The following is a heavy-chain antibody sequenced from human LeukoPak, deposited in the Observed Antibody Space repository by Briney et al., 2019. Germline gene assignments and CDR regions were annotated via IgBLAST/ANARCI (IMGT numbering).Heavy chain of an antibody. V-gene: IGHV3-11*01. CDR1: GFTFSDYY. Sequence: GGSLRLSCAASGFTFSDYYMSWIRRAPGKGLEWVSYISSSGSTIYYADSVKGRFTTSRDNAKNSLYLQMNSLRAEDTAVYYCARDQGDITMVQGDAFDIWGQGTMVTVSS. CDR2: ISSSGSTI. CDR3: ARDQGDITMVQGDAFDI. D-gene: IGHD3-10*01. J-gene: IGHJ3*02.